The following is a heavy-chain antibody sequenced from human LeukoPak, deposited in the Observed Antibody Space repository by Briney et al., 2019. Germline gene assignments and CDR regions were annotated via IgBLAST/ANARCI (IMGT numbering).Heavy chain of an antibody. V-gene: IGHV3-21*01. CDR3: AREAPGSGNFGV. CDR1: RFPLCSYN. D-gene: IGHD3-10*01. Sequence: GGSLTLSCAASRFPLCSYNMHWVPQAPGEGLEEVSSISSSSSYIYDADTVKGRFTISRDNAKMSLYMQMNSLRAEDTSVCYCAREAPGSGNFGVWGQGTLVTVSS. CDR2: ISSSSSYI. J-gene: IGHJ4*02.